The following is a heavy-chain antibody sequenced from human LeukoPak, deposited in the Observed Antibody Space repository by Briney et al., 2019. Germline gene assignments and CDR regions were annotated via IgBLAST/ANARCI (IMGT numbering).Heavy chain of an antibody. CDR2: INSSGST. V-gene: IGHV4-34*01. J-gene: IGHJ4*02. D-gene: IGHD3-22*01. Sequence: PSETLSLTCAVYGGSFSGYYWSWIRQPPGKGLEWIGEINSSGSTNYNPSLKSRVTLSVDTSKNQISLNLTSVVAADTAVYYCAREDYYDRSGYYYFDYWGQGTLVTVSS. CDR1: GGSFSGYY. CDR3: AREDYYDRSGYYYFDY.